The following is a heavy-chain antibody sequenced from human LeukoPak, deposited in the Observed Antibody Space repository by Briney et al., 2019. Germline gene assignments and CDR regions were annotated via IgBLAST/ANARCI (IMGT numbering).Heavy chain of an antibody. V-gene: IGHV3-30*02. J-gene: IGHJ4*02. D-gene: IGHD3-22*01. CDR3: AKDGHYYDSSGYLHNYYFDY. CDR1: GFTFSSYG. CDR2: IRYDGSNK. Sequence: GGSLRLSCAASGFTFSSYGMHWVRQAPGKGLEWVAFIRYDGSNKYYADSVKGRFTISRDNSKHTLYLQMNSLRAEDTAVYYCAKDGHYYDSSGYLHNYYFDYWGQGTLVTVSS.